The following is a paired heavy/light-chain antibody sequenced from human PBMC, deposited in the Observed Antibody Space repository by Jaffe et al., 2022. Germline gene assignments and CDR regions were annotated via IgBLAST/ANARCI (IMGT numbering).Heavy chain of an antibody. CDR2: IKSKTDGGTT. CDR1: GFTFSKAW. J-gene: IGHJ2*01. CDR3: TTEANFDL. V-gene: IGHV3-15*01. Sequence: EVQLVESGGGLVKPGGSLRLSCAASGFTFSKAWMSWVRQAPGKGLEWVGRIKSKTDGGTTEHAAPVKGRFTISRDDSKNMLYLQMNSLKTEDTAVYYCTTEANFDLWGRGTLVTVSS.
Light chain of an antibody. CDR2: KAS. CDR3: QQYNGLWT. J-gene: IGKJ1*01. V-gene: IGKV1-5*03. Sequence: DIQMTQSPSTLSASVGDRVTITCRASQSISSWLAWYQQKPGKAPKLLIYKASSLQTGVPSRFSGSGSGTEFTLTISSLQPDDFATYYCQQYNGLWTFGQGTKVEIK. CDR1: QSISSW.